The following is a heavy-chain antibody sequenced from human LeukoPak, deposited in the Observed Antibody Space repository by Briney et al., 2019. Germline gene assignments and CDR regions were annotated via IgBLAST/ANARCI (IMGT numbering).Heavy chain of an antibody. Sequence: GGSLRLSCAASGFTFSDYYMSWIRHAPGKGLEWVSYISSSGSTIYYADSVKGRFTISRDNAKNSLYLQMNSLRAEDTAVYYCASGLRFLEWLGAFDIWGQGTMVTVSS. CDR3: ASGLRFLEWLGAFDI. D-gene: IGHD3-3*01. V-gene: IGHV3-11*04. CDR1: GFTFSDYY. J-gene: IGHJ3*02. CDR2: ISSSGSTI.